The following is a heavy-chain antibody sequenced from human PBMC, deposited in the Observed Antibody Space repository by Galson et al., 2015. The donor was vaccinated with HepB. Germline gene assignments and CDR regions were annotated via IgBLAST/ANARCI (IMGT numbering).Heavy chain of an antibody. CDR2: ISGSGGST. J-gene: IGHJ4*02. V-gene: IGHV3-23*01. D-gene: IGHD3-22*01. CDR1: GFTFRNYA. CDR3: AKASEYYYDSSGYYSDY. Sequence: SLRLSCAASGFTFRNYAMSWVRQAPGKGLEWVPAISGSGGSTYYADSVKGRFTISRDNSKNTLYLQMNSLRAEDTAVYYCAKASEYYYDSSGYYSDYWGQGTLVTVSS.